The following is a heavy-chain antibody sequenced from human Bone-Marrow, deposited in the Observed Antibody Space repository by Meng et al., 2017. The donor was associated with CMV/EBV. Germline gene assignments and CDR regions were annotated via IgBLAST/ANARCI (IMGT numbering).Heavy chain of an antibody. CDR2: INHSGST. CDR1: GGSFIGNY. D-gene: IGHD2-2*01. V-gene: IGHV4-34*01. Sequence: SETLSLTCAVYGGSFIGNYWSWIRQSPGEGLEWIGDINHSGSTDYNPSLTSRVTISVDTSKNQFSLRMSSVTAADTAVYYCARYCSSTSCSDAFDIWGQGTMVTVSS. CDR3: ARYCSSTSCSDAFDI. J-gene: IGHJ3*02.